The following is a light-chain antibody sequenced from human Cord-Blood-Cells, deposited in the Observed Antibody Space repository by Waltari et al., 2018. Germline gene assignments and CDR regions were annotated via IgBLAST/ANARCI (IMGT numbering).Light chain of an antibody. Sequence: SYELTQPPSVSVSPGQTASITCSGDKLGDKYACWYQQKPGQSPVLVIYQDSKRPSGIPERFSGSNSGYTATLTISGTQAMDEADYYCQAWDSSTWVFGTGTKVTVL. V-gene: IGLV3-1*01. J-gene: IGLJ1*01. CDR2: QDS. CDR3: QAWDSSTWV. CDR1: KLGDKY.